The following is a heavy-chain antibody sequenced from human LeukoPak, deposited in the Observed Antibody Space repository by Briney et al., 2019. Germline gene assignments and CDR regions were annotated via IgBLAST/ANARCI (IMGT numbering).Heavy chain of an antibody. J-gene: IGHJ4*02. D-gene: IGHD3-22*01. CDR3: ASWGGLLYYYDSSGYPPFDY. CDR2: INPNSGGT. Sequence: ASVKVSCKASGYTFTGYYMHWVRQAPGQGLEWMGWINPNSGGTNYAQKFQGRVTMTRDTSISTAYMELSRLRSDDTAVYYCASWGGLLYYYDSSGYPPFDYWGQGTLVTVSS. V-gene: IGHV1-2*02. CDR1: GYTFTGYY.